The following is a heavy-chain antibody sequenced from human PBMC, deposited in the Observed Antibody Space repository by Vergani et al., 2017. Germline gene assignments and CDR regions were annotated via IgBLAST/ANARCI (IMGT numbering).Heavy chain of an antibody. D-gene: IGHD5-12*01. V-gene: IGHV1-46*02. CDR1: GYTFNSNY. CDR2: LNPSGGTT. J-gene: IGHJ6*03. CDR3: ARGGSRLRTANDYYMDV. Sequence: QVLLVQSGAEVKKPGASVKVSCKASGYTFNSNYIHWVRQAPGQGLEWMGILNPSGGTTSYAQKFQGRVTMTRDTSTSTVYMELSSLIFEDTAVHYCARGGSRLRTANDYYMDVWGKGTTVTVSS.